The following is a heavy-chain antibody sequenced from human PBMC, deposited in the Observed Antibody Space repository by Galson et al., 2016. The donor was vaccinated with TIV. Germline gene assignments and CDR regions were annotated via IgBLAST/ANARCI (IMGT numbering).Heavy chain of an antibody. D-gene: IGHD2-15*01. Sequence: SVKASCKASGGTFSFYAITWVRQAPGQGLEWMGGINPIFRTPNYAQKFQGRVTMTADDSTRTAYMELSSLGSEDTAVYYCARETCSGGTCYSRIGAFDIWGQGTMVTVSS. CDR1: GGTFSFYA. CDR3: ARETCSGGTCYSRIGAFDI. J-gene: IGHJ3*02. CDR2: INPIFRTP. V-gene: IGHV1-69*13.